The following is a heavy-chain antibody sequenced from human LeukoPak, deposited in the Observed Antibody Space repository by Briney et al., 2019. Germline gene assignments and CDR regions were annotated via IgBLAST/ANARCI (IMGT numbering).Heavy chain of an antibody. J-gene: IGHJ6*03. Sequence: SETLSLTCTVSGGSISSSNYYWGWIRQPPGKGLEWIGSIYYSGSTYYNPSLKSRVTISVDTSKNQFSLKLSSVTAADTAVYYCARVEYYDSSGYPYYYMDVWGKGTTVTVSS. CDR2: IYYSGST. CDR1: GGSISSSNYY. CDR3: ARVEYYDSSGYPYYYMDV. D-gene: IGHD3-22*01. V-gene: IGHV4-39*07.